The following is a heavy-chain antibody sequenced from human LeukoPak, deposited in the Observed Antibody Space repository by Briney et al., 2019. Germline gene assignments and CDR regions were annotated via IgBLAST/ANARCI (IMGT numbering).Heavy chain of an antibody. J-gene: IGHJ3*02. V-gene: IGHV4-39*07. D-gene: IGHD1-7*01. CDR3: ARDRSKLELQDHDAFDI. Sequence: PSETLSLTYTVSGGSISSSSYYWGWIRQPPGKGLEWIGSIYYSGSTYYNPSLKSRVTISVDTSKNQFSLKLSSVTAADTAVYYCARDRSKLELQDHDAFDIWGQGTMVTVSS. CDR1: GGSISSSSYY. CDR2: IYYSGST.